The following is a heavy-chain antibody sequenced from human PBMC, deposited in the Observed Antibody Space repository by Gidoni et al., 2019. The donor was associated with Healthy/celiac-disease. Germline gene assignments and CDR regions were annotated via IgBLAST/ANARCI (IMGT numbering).Heavy chain of an antibody. J-gene: IGHJ5*02. CDR2: INTYSGDT. CDR1: GYSFTSYG. Sequence: QLQLVQSGAEVKKPGASVRVSCKASGYSFTSYGISWVRQAPGQGLEWMGWINTYSGDTNYAQKLQGRVTMTKDTSTSTAYMELRSLRSDDTAVFYCARDRQWRFDPWGQGTLVTVSS. CDR3: ARDRQWRFDP. V-gene: IGHV1-18*01. D-gene: IGHD6-19*01.